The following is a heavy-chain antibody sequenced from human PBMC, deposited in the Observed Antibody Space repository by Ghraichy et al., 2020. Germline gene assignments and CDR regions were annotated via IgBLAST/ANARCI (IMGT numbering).Heavy chain of an antibody. J-gene: IGHJ4*02. D-gene: IGHD1-26*01. CDR2: LDPELGEM. Sequence: ASVKVSCKVSGHTLTAASMHWVRQAPGKGLEWMGGLDPELGEMVYAQNFQGRVTMTEDTSTDTAYMELSSLRSDDTAVYYCGLHRGRSVEYRGQGTLVTVSS. V-gene: IGHV1-24*01. CDR3: GLHRGRSVEY. CDR1: GHTLTAAS.